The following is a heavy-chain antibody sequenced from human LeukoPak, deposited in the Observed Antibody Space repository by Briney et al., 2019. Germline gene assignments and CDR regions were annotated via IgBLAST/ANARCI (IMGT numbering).Heavy chain of an antibody. D-gene: IGHD3-9*01. CDR3: ASSRSAYDFLTGYSSDTNWFDP. J-gene: IGHJ5*02. V-gene: IGHV4-31*03. Sequence: PSQTLSLTCTVSGGSITSGGYYWSWIRQYPGKGLEWIGYIFYTGATHYNPSRKSRVFISMDMSKNQFSLKLSSVTAADTAVYYCASSRSAYDFLTGYSSDTNWFDPWGQGTLVTVSS. CDR1: GGSITSGGYY. CDR2: IFYTGAT.